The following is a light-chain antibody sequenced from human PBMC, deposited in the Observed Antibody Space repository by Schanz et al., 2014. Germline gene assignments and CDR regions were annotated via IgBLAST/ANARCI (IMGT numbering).Light chain of an antibody. V-gene: IGKV3D-15*02. CDR3: QQYGNSPGT. CDR1: QSVSSN. Sequence: EIVMTQSPATLSVSPGERATLSCRASQSVSSNLAWYQQKPGQPPRLLIYDASNRATGIPARFSGSGSGTDFTLTITRLEPEDFAVYYCQQYGNSPGTFGQGTRLEIE. CDR2: DAS. J-gene: IGKJ5*01.